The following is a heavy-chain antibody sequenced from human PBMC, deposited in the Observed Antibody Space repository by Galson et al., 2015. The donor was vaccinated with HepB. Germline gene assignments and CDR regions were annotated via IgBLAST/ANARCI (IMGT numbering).Heavy chain of an antibody. D-gene: IGHD3-22*01. Sequence: SVKVSCKASGYTFTSYGISWVRQAPGQGLEWMGWISAYNGNTNYAQKLQGRVTMTTDTSTSTAYMELRSLRSDDTAVYYCARDTLYYYDSSGYYYWGQGTLVTVSS. CDR2: ISAYNGNT. J-gene: IGHJ4*02. CDR1: GYTFTSYG. CDR3: ARDTLYYYDSSGYYY. V-gene: IGHV1-18*01.